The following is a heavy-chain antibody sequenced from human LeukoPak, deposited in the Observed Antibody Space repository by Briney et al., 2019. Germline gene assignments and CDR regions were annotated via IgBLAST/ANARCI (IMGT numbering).Heavy chain of an antibody. CDR3: ARGGITLSADS. J-gene: IGHJ4*02. Sequence: SETLSLTCTVFGGSIRSGGYYWNWIRQPAGKGLEWIGRIYASGTTNYNPSLKSRVTISVDTPKNQFSLKLTSVTAADTAVYYCARGGITLSADSWGQGTLVTVSS. CDR1: GGSIRSGGYY. V-gene: IGHV4-61*02. D-gene: IGHD3-10*02. CDR2: IYASGTT.